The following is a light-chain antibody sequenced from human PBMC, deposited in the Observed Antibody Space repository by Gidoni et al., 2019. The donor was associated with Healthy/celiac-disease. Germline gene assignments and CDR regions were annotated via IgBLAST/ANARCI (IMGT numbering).Light chain of an antibody. CDR1: QSVSSY. V-gene: IGKV3-11*01. Sequence: EIVLTQSPATLSLSPGERATLSCRASQSVSSYLAWYQQKPGQAPRLLIYDASNRATGIPARFSGSGSGTDFTLTISSLEPEDFAVYYCQQRSNPAITFXQXTRLEIK. J-gene: IGKJ5*01. CDR3: QQRSNPAIT. CDR2: DAS.